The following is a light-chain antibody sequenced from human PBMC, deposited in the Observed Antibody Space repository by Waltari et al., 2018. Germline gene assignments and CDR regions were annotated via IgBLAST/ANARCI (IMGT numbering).Light chain of an antibody. V-gene: IGKV4-1*01. CDR3: QQYYSSST. J-gene: IGKJ4*01. CDR2: WAS. CDR1: QNIFYSSYNKTY. Sequence: DIVLTQSPDSLAVSLGERATINCKSSQNIFYSSYNKTYLAWYQHKPGQPPNLLIYWASTRHSGVPDRFSGSGSGTDFTLTINSLRAEDVAVYFCQQYYSSSTFGGGTKVEIK.